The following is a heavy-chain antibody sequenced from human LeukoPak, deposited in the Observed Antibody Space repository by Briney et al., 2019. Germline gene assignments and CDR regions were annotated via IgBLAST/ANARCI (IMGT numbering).Heavy chain of an antibody. CDR3: AKGRMSPYSSSWYYFDY. CDR1: GFTFSSYG. Sequence: GGSLRLSCAASGFTFSSYGMHWVRQAPGKGLEWVAVISYDGSNKYYADSVKGRFTISRDNSKNTLYLQMNSLRAEDTAVYYCAKGRMSPYSSSWYYFDYRGQGTLVTVSS. V-gene: IGHV3-30*18. D-gene: IGHD6-13*01. CDR2: ISYDGSNK. J-gene: IGHJ4*02.